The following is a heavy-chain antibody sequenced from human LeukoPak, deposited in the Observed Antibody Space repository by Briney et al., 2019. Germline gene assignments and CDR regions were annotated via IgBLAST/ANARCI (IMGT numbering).Heavy chain of an antibody. CDR1: GRSISSGDYS. V-gene: IGHV4-30-2*01. J-gene: IGHJ4*02. D-gene: IGHD3-16*02. Sequence: SESLSLTCAVSGRSISSGDYSWSWIRQPPGKGLEWIRYIYHSGSSYYNSSLKSRVTISVDRSKNQFSLKLSSVTAADTAVYYCASGITFGGVIAYFDYWGQGTLVTVSS. CDR3: ASGITFGGVIAYFDY. CDR2: IYHSGSS.